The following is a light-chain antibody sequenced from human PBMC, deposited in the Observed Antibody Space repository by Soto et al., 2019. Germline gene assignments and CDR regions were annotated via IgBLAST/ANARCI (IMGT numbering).Light chain of an antibody. V-gene: IGKV1-39*01. J-gene: IGKJ1*01. CDR2: AAS. CDR1: QSISSY. Sequence: DIQMTQSPSSLSASVGDRVTITCRASQSISSYVNWYQQKPGKAPKLLIYAASSLQSGVPSRFSGSGSGTDFTLTISSRQPEDFETYYCQQRYSTPQTFGQGTKVEIK. CDR3: QQRYSTPQT.